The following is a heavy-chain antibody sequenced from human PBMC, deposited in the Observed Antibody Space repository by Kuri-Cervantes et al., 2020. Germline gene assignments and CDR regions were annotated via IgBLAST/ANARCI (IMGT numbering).Heavy chain of an antibody. Sequence: GGSLRLSCAASGFTFSSYGMHWVRQAPGKGLEWVAVISYDGSNEYYADSVKGRFTISRDNSKNTLYLQMNSLRAEDTAVYYCAKDMVTGDYWGQGTLVTVSS. D-gene: IGHD2-21*02. CDR2: ISYDGSNE. J-gene: IGHJ4*02. CDR1: GFTFSSYG. CDR3: AKDMVTGDY. V-gene: IGHV3-30*18.